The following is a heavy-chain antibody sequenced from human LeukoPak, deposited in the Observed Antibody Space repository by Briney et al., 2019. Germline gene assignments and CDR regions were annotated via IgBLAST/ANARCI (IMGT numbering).Heavy chain of an antibody. CDR2: INHSGST. CDR3: AREGNLGYCSGGSCSSFDY. D-gene: IGHD2-15*01. CDR1: GYSISSGYY. Sequence: SETLSLTCTVSGYSISSGYYWGWIRQPPGKGLEWIGEINHSGSTNYNPSLKSRVTISVDTSKNQFSLKLSSVTAADTAVYYCAREGNLGYCSGGSCSSFDYWGQGTLVTVSS. V-gene: IGHV4-38-2*02. J-gene: IGHJ4*02.